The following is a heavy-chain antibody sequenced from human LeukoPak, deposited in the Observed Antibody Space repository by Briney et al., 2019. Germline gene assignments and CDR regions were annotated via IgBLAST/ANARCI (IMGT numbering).Heavy chain of an antibody. CDR3: ARTNFNYYFDY. D-gene: IGHD1-1*01. CDR2: IYYSGST. CDR1: GCSISSSSYY. Sequence: SETLSLTCTVSGCSISSSSYYWGWIRQPPGKGLEWIGSIYYSGSTYYNPSLKSRVTISVDTSKNQFSLKLSSVTAADTAVYYCARTNFNYYFDYWGQGTLVTVSS. V-gene: IGHV4-39*07. J-gene: IGHJ4*02.